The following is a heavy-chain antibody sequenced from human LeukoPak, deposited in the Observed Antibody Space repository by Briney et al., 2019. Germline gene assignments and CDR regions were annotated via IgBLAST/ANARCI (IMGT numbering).Heavy chain of an antibody. V-gene: IGHV4-59*01. J-gene: IGHJ5*02. CDR3: ARSAKYYDILEDWFDP. CDR2: IYYSGST. CDR1: GGSISSYY. Sequence: SETLSLTCTVSGGSISSYYWSWIRQPPGKGLEWIGYIYYSGSTNYNPSLKSRVTISVDASKNQFSLKLSSVTAADTAVYYCARSAKYYDILEDWFDPWGQGTLVTVSS. D-gene: IGHD3-9*01.